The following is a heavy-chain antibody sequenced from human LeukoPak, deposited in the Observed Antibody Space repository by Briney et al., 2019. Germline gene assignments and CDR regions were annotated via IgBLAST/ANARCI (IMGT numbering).Heavy chain of an antibody. V-gene: IGHV1-8*01. D-gene: IGHD3-10*01. CDR3: VRDGEGVAISVNYWFNP. Sequence: SVKVSCKASGFTFTSYDINWVRQASGQGLEWMGWMNPNNGNTGYAQKFQGRVTMTRDTSISTAYMELRGLRSEDTAVYYCVRDGEGVAISVNYWFNPWGQGTLVTVSS. J-gene: IGHJ5*02. CDR2: MNPNNGNT. CDR1: GFTFTSYD.